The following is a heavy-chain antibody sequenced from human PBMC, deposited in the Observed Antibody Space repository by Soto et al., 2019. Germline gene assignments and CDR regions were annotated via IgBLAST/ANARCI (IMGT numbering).Heavy chain of an antibody. D-gene: IGHD6-13*01. CDR1: GFTFSNAW. Sequence: GGSLRLSCAASGFTFSNAWMSWVRQAPGKGLEWVGRIKSKTDGGTTDYAAPVKGRFTISRDDSKNTLYLQMNSLKTEDTAVYYCTTGYQQLDLPEWFDPWGQGTLVTVSS. CDR3: TTGYQQLDLPEWFDP. V-gene: IGHV3-15*01. CDR2: IKSKTDGGTT. J-gene: IGHJ5*02.